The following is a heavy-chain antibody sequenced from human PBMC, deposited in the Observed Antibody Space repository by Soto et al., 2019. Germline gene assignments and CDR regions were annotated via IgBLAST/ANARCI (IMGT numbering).Heavy chain of an antibody. CDR3: AKDYYYDSSGYYYVGAFDI. CDR1: GFTFDDYA. D-gene: IGHD3-22*01. J-gene: IGHJ3*02. Sequence: EVQLVESGGGLVQPGRSLRLSCAASGFTFDDYAMHWVRQAPGKGLEWVSGISWNSGSIGYADSVKGRFTISRDNAKNALYLKMNSLRAEDTALYYCAKDYYYDSSGYYYVGAFDIWGQGTMVTVSS. CDR2: ISWNSGSI. V-gene: IGHV3-9*01.